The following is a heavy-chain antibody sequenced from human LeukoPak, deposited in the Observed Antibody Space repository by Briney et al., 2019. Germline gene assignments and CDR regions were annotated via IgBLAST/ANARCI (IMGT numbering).Heavy chain of an antibody. Sequence: ASVKVSCKASGYTFTGYYMNWVRQAPGQGLEWMGWINPNSGGTNYAQKFQGRVTMTRDTSISTAYMELSRLRSDDTAVYYCARGPIVVVVAARYYFDYWGQGTLVTVSS. CDR3: ARGPIVVVVAARYYFDY. D-gene: IGHD2-15*01. V-gene: IGHV1-2*02. CDR2: INPNSGGT. CDR1: GYTFTGYY. J-gene: IGHJ4*02.